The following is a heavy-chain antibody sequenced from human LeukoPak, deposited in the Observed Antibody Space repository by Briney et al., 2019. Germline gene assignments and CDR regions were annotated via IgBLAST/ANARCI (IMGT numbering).Heavy chain of an antibody. CDR3: ARDLVMGWFDP. CDR2: ISSSSSYI. J-gene: IGHJ5*02. D-gene: IGHD2-21*01. Sequence: PGGSLRLSCAASGFTFSSYSMNWVRQAPGKGLGWVSSISSSSSYIYYADSVKGRFTISRDNAKNSLYLQMNSLRAEDTAVYYCARDLVMGWFDPWGQGTLVTVSS. CDR1: GFTFSSYS. V-gene: IGHV3-21*01.